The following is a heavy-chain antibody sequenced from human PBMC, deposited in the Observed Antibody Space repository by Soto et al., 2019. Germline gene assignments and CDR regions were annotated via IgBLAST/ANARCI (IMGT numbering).Heavy chain of an antibody. D-gene: IGHD3-3*02. CDR2: IYWSGDE. J-gene: IGHJ3*01. Sequence: QMTLMESGPTLVRPTQTLTLTCSFYGFSFSTSGVGVGWVRQPPGKALQWLALIYWSGDEHYRPSLKSRLTITKDTSKNQVVLIMTNMDPVDTATYYCARGLAILPVFAFDVCGQGTTVTVSS. CDR3: ARGLAILPVFAFDV. CDR1: GFSFSTSGVG. V-gene: IGHV2-5*01.